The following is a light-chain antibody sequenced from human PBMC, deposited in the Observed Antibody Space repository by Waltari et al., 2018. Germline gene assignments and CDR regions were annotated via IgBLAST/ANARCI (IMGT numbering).Light chain of an antibody. CDR2: DVS. Sequence: EIVLTPSPGTLSLSPGQRAPLSCRASQSIGRSLVWYQQKPGQAPRLLIYDVSRSATGIPDRFSGSGYGTDFSLTISRLEPEDFAVYYCQKYERLPATFGQGTTVEIK. CDR3: QKYERLPAT. J-gene: IGKJ1*01. V-gene: IGKV3-20*01. CDR1: QSIGRS.